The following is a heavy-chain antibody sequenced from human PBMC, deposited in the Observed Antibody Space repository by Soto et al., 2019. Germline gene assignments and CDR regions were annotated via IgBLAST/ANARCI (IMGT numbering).Heavy chain of an antibody. CDR3: ATHLLAAAGYLPGMAV. J-gene: IGHJ6*02. CDR1: GFTFSSYG. V-gene: IGHV3-30*03. CDR2: ISHDGSNK. D-gene: IGHD6-13*01. Sequence: QVQLVESGGGVVQPGRSLRLSCAASGFTFSSYGMHWVRQAPGKGLEWVAVISHDGSNKCFADSVKGRFTNSRDNSQNTLYMQMNSLRAEETAVYYCATHLLAAAGYLPGMAVWGQGTTVTVSS.